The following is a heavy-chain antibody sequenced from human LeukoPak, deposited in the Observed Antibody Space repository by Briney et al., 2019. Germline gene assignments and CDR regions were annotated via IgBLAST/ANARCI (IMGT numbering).Heavy chain of an antibody. CDR1: GFTFSSFG. D-gene: IGHD3-10*01. V-gene: IGHV3-23*01. Sequence: GGTLRLSCAASGFTFSSFGMSWVRQAPGKGLEWVSAISSTGGTAYYADSVKGRLTISRDNAKNSLYLQMNSLRAEDTAVYYCARVYYYGSGHAYAFDIWGQGTMVTVSS. CDR2: ISSTGGTA. CDR3: ARVYYYGSGHAYAFDI. J-gene: IGHJ3*02.